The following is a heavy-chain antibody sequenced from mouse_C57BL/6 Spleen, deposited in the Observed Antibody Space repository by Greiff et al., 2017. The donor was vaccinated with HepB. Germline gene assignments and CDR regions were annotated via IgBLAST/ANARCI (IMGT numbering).Heavy chain of an antibody. CDR3: ARHEGSYYYGSKAWFAY. Sequence: QVQLQQSGAELVKPGASVKLSCKASGYTFTEYTIHWAKQRSGQGLEWIGWFYPGSGSIKYNEKFKDKATLTADKSSSTVYMELSRLTSEDSAVYFCARHEGSYYYGSKAWFAYWGQGTLVTVSA. J-gene: IGHJ3*01. CDR1: GYTFTEYT. CDR2: FYPGSGSI. V-gene: IGHV1-62-2*01. D-gene: IGHD1-1*01.